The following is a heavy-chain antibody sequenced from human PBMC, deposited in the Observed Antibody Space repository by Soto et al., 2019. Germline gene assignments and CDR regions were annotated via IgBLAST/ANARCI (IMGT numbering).Heavy chain of an antibody. CDR3: ASTSVAGKYYYCMDV. D-gene: IGHD6-13*01. CDR1: GYSFTSYW. CDR2: IYPGDSDT. Sequence: GESLKISCKGSGYSFTSYWIGWVRQMPGKGLEWMGIIYPGDSDTRYSPSFQGQVTISADKSISTAYLQWSSLKASDTAMYYCASTSVAGKYYYCMDVSGQGTTVTGFS. V-gene: IGHV5-51*01. J-gene: IGHJ6*02.